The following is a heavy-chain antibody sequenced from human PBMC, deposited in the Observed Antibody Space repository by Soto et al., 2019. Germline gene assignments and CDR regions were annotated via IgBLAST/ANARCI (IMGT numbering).Heavy chain of an antibody. Sequence: QITLKESGPPLVKPTQTLTLTCTFSGFSLSTSGVGVGWIRQPPGKALEWVALIYWDDAKEYSPSLKSRLTLTKDPSKNPVALTTTNMDPVDTGTYYCANKGGGDRILDYWGQGTLVTVSS. CDR2: IYWDDAK. J-gene: IGHJ4*02. CDR1: GFSLSTSGVG. CDR3: ANKGGGDRILDY. V-gene: IGHV2-5*02. D-gene: IGHD3-16*01.